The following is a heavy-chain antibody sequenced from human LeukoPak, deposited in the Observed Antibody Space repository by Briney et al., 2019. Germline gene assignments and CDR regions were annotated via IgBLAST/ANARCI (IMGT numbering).Heavy chain of an antibody. D-gene: IGHD3-22*01. Sequence: GGSLRLSCPASGFTFSSHAMSWVRQAPGKGLEWVSSITGSGVSTNNADSVKGRFTISRDNSKNTLYLQMNSLRAEDTAVYYCAKSGGYYDSSGYREYYFDYWGQGTLVTVSS. CDR1: GFTFSSHA. J-gene: IGHJ4*02. CDR3: AKSGGYYDSSGYREYYFDY. V-gene: IGHV3-23*01. CDR2: ITGSGVST.